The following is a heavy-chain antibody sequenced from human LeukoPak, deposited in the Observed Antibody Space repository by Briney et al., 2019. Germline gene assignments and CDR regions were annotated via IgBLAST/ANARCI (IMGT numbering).Heavy chain of an antibody. CDR3: ARDQKTYYYDSSGYYFDY. CDR2: MNPNSGNT. Sequence: ASVKVSCKASGYTFTSYDINWVRQATGQGLEWMGWMNPNSGNTGYAQKFQGRVTMTRNTSISTAYMELRSLRSDDTAVYYCARDQKTYYYDSSGYYFDYWGQGTLVTVSS. CDR1: GYTFTSYD. J-gene: IGHJ4*02. D-gene: IGHD3-22*01. V-gene: IGHV1-8*01.